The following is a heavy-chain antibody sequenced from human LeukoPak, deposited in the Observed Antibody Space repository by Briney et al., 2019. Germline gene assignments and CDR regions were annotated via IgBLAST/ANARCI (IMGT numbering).Heavy chain of an antibody. CDR1: GFTFSSYS. J-gene: IGHJ4*02. Sequence: GGSLRLSCAASGFTFSSYSMNWVRQAPGKGLEWVAVISYDGSNKYYADSVKGRFTISRDNSKNTLYLQMNSLRAEDAAVYYCARAPRGHYFDYWGQGTLVTVSS. V-gene: IGHV3-30*03. CDR3: ARAPRGHYFDY. CDR2: ISYDGSNK.